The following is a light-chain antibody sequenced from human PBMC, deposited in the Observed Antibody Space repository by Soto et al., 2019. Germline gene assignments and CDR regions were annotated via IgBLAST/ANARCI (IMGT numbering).Light chain of an antibody. J-gene: IGLJ2*01. CDR3: CSCTTSSTLV. CDR2: EVT. V-gene: IGLV2-14*03. Sequence: QSVLTQPASVSGSPGQSIAVSCSGTSSDVGSSKCVSWYQQHPGKAPKLIIYEVTNRPSVISNRFSGSKSGNTASLTISGLQSEDEASYYCCSCTTSSTLVFGGGTKLTVL. CDR1: SSDVGSSKC.